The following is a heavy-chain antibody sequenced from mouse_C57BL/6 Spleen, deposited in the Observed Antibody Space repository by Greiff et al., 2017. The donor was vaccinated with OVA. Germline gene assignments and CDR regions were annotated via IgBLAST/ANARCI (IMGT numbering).Heavy chain of an antibody. Sequence: QVQLQQPGAELVRPGTSVKLSCKASGYTFTSYWMHWVKQRPGQGLEWIGVIDPSDSYTNYNQKFKGKATLTVDTSSSTAYMQLSSLTSEDSAVYYCARRLTGNYFDDWGQGTTLTVSS. CDR3: ARRLTGNYFDD. D-gene: IGHD4-1*01. V-gene: IGHV1-59*01. CDR1: GYTFTSYW. CDR2: IDPSDSYT. J-gene: IGHJ2*01.